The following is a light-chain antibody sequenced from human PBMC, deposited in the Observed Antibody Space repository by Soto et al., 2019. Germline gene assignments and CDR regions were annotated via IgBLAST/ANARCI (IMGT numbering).Light chain of an antibody. V-gene: IGLV3-1*01. J-gene: IGLJ2*01. CDR3: CSHTGSSLV. Sequence: SYELTQPPSVSVSPGQTASITCSGDKLGDKFACWYQQKPGQSPVLVIYEDYKRPSGIPERFSGSNSGNTATLTISDTQATDEADYYCCSHTGSSLVFGGGTKLTVL. CDR1: KLGDKF. CDR2: EDY.